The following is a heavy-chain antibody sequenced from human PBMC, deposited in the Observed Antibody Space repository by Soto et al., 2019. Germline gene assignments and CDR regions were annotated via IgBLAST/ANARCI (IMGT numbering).Heavy chain of an antibody. J-gene: IGHJ4*02. Sequence: ASVKVSCKASGYTFTSYGISWVLQAPGQGLEWMGWISAYNGNTNYAQKLQGRVTMTTDTSTSTAYMELRSLRSDDTAVYYCARGSSIVGASALDYWGQGTLVTVSS. CDR1: GYTFTSYG. CDR3: ARGSSIVGASALDY. V-gene: IGHV1-18*01. CDR2: ISAYNGNT. D-gene: IGHD1-26*01.